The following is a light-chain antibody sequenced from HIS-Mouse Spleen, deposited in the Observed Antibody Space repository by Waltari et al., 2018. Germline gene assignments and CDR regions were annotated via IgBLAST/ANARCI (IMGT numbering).Light chain of an antibody. CDR3: CSYAGSWV. J-gene: IGLJ3*02. CDR2: EVS. V-gene: IGLV2-11*01. Sequence: QSALTQPRSVSGSPGQSVTISCTGISSDVGGYNYVSWYQQHPGKAPKLMIYEVSKRPSGVPDRFSGSKSGNTASLTISGLQAEDEADYYCCSYAGSWVFSGGTKLTVL. CDR1: SSDVGGYNY.